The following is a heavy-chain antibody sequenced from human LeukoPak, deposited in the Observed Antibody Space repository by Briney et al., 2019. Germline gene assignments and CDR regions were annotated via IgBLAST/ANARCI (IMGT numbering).Heavy chain of an antibody. J-gene: IGHJ4*02. CDR1: GGSISSYY. D-gene: IGHD6-19*01. Sequence: SETLSLTCTVSGGSISSYYWSWIRQPPGKGLEWIGYMYYSGSTNYNPSLKSRVTISVDTSKNQFSLKLSSVTASDTAVYYCARTAVAGTSLCFDYWGQGTLVTVSS. V-gene: IGHV4-59*01. CDR3: ARTAVAGTSLCFDY. CDR2: MYYSGST.